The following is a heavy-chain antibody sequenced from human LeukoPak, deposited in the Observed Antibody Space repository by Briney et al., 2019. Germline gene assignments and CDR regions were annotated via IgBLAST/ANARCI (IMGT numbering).Heavy chain of an antibody. CDR1: GLNFSSRW. Sequence: GGSLRLSCAASGLNFSSRWMNWVRQAPGQGLEWVASIKEDGSEKHYVDSVKGRFTISRDKGKNSLYLQMNSLRGEDTAVYFCARGWVVATGGFDMWGQGTMVTVSS. V-gene: IGHV3-7*03. CDR2: IKEDGSEK. D-gene: IGHD2-8*02. CDR3: ARGWVVATGGFDM. J-gene: IGHJ3*02.